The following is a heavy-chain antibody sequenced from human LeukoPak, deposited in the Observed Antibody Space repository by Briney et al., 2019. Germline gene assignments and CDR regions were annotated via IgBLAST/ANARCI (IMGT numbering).Heavy chain of an antibody. CDR2: VSTSGKT. V-gene: IGHV4-61*02. CDR1: GDSITSAEYS. D-gene: IGHD3-10*01. Sequence: SQTLSLTCTVSGDSITSAEYSWNWVRQPAGTGLEWIGCVSTSGKTFYNPSLNSRVIISLDTSKKQFSLKLSTVTAADTAVYYCARDRLIWFGEFNYWGQGTRVTVSS. J-gene: IGHJ4*02. CDR3: ARDRLIWFGEFNY.